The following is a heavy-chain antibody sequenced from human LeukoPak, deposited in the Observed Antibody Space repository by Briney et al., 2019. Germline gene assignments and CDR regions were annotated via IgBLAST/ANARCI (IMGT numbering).Heavy chain of an antibody. Sequence: SETLSLTCSVSGDSMSGYYWAWIRQFPGKGLEWIGYIYYSGSTNYNPSLKSRVTMSVDTSKKAFSLKLSSVTAADTAVYYCARVTSTWYLFKYWGQGTLVTVSS. CDR2: IYYSGST. D-gene: IGHD6-13*01. CDR3: ARVTSTWYLFKY. J-gene: IGHJ4*02. V-gene: IGHV4-59*01. CDR1: GDSMSGYY.